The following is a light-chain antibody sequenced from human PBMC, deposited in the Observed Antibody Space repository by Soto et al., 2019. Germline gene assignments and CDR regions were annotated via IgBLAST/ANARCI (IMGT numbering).Light chain of an antibody. V-gene: IGKV1-27*01. CDR2: AAS. CDR1: QGISIY. J-gene: IGKJ1*01. Sequence: EIQMSQSPSSLSASAVDRCTITFLASQGISIYLAWYQQKPGKVPKLLIYAASTLQSGVPSRFSGSRSGPDFTLTISSLQPEDFATYYSQQSYSSPPTFGQGTKVDIK. CDR3: QQSYSSPPT.